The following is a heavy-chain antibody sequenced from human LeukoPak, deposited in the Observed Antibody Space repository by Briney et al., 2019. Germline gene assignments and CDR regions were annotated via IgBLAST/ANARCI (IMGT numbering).Heavy chain of an antibody. V-gene: IGHV5-51*01. CDR1: GYSFTSYW. D-gene: IGHD3-10*01. Sequence: PGESLKISCKGSGYSFTSYWIGWVRQMPGKGLEWMGIIYPGDSDTRYSPPFQGQVTISAGKSISTAYLQWSSLKASDTAMYYCARLHYGAGSYYSAMWWGRGYYYYMDVWGKGTTVTISS. CDR3: ARLHYGAGSYYSAMWWGRGYYYYMDV. J-gene: IGHJ6*03. CDR2: IYPGDSDT.